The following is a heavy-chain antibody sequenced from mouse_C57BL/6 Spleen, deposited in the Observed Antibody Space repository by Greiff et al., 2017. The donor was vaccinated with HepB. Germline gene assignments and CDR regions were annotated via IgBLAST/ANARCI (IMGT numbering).Heavy chain of an antibody. CDR2: IYPRSGNT. J-gene: IGHJ2*01. D-gene: IGHD6-1*01. Sequence: VQLQQSGAELARPGASVKLSCKASGYTFTSYGISWVKQRTGQGLEWIGEIYPRSGNTYYNEKFKGKATLTADKSSSTAYMELRSLTSEDSAVYFGARSGAAEEGYWGQGTTLTVSS. CDR3: ARSGAAEEGY. CDR1: GYTFTSYG. V-gene: IGHV1-81*01.